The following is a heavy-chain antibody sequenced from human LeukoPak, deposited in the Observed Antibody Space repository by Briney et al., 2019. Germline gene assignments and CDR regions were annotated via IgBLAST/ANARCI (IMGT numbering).Heavy chain of an antibody. CDR3: ARDLRLGYYDSSFPDY. D-gene: IGHD3-22*01. V-gene: IGHV3-53*01. CDR2: IYTGGST. CDR1: GFTVSSTY. Sequence: PGGSLRLSCAASGFTVSSTYMSWVRQAPGKGLEWVSVIYTGGSTYYTDSVKGRFTISRDNSKNTLYLQMNSLRAEDTAVYYCARDLRLGYYDSSFPDYWGQGTLVTVSS. J-gene: IGHJ4*02.